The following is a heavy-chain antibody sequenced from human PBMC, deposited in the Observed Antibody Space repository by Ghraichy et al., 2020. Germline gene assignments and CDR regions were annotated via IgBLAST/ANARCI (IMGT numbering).Heavy chain of an antibody. V-gene: IGHV3-13*01. CDR2: IGTAGDT. CDR3: AREVGNSGYFDY. J-gene: IGHJ4*02. Sequence: GGSLRLSFAASGFTFSSYDMHWVRQATGKGLEWVSAIGTAGDTYYPGSVKGRFTISRENAKNSLYLQMNSLRAGDTAVYYCAREVGNSGYFDYWGQGTLVTVSS. CDR1: GFTFSSYD. D-gene: IGHD4-23*01.